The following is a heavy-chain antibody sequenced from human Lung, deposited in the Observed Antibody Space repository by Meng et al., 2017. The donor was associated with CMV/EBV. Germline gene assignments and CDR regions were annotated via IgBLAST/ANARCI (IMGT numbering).Heavy chain of an antibody. CDR2: ISTYNDNT. J-gene: IGHJ4*02. V-gene: IGHV1-18*01. CDR3: ARVSGHLITMILYYFYS. CDR1: GYTFTSYG. Sequence: ASVKVSCKASGYTFTSYGISWVRQAPGQGLEWMGWISTYNDNTNYAQKLQDRVTMTTDTSTSTAYMELRSLRSDDTAVYYCARVSGHLITMILYYFYSWGQGXLVTVSS. D-gene: IGHD3-22*01.